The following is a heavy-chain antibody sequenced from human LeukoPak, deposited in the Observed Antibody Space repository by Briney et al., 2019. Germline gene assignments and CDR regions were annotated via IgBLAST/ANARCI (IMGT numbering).Heavy chain of an antibody. V-gene: IGHV3-11*01. CDR2: ISSGGDTI. D-gene: IGHD2-15*01. CDR1: GFTFSDYY. CDR3: ARVVYCSGGTCHIFVFDI. Sequence: GGSLRLSCAASGFTFSDYYMSWIRQAPGKGPEWISYISSGGDTIFYADSVKGRFAISRDNAKNSLYLQLNSLRAEDTAVYYCARVVYCSGGTCHIFVFDIWGQGTKVTVSA. J-gene: IGHJ3*02.